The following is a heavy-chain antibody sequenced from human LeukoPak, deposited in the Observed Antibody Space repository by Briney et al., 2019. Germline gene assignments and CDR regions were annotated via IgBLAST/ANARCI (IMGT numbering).Heavy chain of an antibody. CDR3: ARGNWAEDGYFDY. Sequence: PGGSLRLSCAASGFTFSSYEMNWVRQAPGKGLEWVSYISSSGSTIYYADSVKGRFAISRDNAENSLYLQMNSLRAEDTAVCYCARGNWAEDGYFDYWGQGTLVTVSS. CDR2: ISSSGSTI. D-gene: IGHD7-27*01. CDR1: GFTFSSYE. V-gene: IGHV3-48*03. J-gene: IGHJ4*02.